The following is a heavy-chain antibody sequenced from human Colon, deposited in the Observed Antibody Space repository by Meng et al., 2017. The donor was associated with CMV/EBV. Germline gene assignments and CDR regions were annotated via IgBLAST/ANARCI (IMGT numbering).Heavy chain of an antibody. CDR2: VSGTGSII. CDR1: NFTLSDYY. CDR3: ARGGRTRAVRY. D-gene: IGHD6-19*01. V-gene: IGHV3-11*01. Sequence: GGSLRLSCIASNFTLSDYYMTGIRQAPGKGLEFVSYVSGTGSIIYYADSVKGRFTLSRDDTKNSLDLQMHNLRAEDTAMYYCARGGRTRAVRYWGQGTVVTVSS. J-gene: IGHJ1*01.